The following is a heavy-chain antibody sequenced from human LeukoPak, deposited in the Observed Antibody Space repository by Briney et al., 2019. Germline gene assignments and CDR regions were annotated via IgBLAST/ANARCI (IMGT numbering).Heavy chain of an antibody. CDR2: ISYDGSNK. D-gene: IGHD3-10*01. J-gene: IGHJ4*02. V-gene: IGHV3-30*04. CDR1: GFTFSSYA. Sequence: PGRSLRLSCAASGFTFSSYAMHWVCQAPGKGLEWVAVISYDGSNKNYADSVKGRFTISRDNSKNTLYLQMNSLRAEDTAVYYCARDSLGDPTYYFDYWGQGTLVTVSS. CDR3: ARDSLGDPTYYFDY.